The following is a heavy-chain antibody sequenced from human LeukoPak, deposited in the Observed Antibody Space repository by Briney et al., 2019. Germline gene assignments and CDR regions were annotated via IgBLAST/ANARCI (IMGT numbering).Heavy chain of an antibody. D-gene: IGHD3-22*01. CDR2: IYSGGAT. CDR1: GFIFSSNY. CDR3: ARGGTYYYDSSGYYHDY. V-gene: IGHV3-53*01. Sequence: GGSLRLSCAASGFIFSSNYMSWVRQAPGKGLEWVSVIYSGGATHYADSVKGRFTISRDNSKNTLYLQMNSLRDEDTAVYYCARGGTYYYDSSGYYHDYWGQGTLVTVSS. J-gene: IGHJ4*02.